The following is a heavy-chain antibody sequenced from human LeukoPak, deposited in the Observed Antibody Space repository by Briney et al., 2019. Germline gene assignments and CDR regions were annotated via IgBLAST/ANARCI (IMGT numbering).Heavy chain of an antibody. CDR2: INHSGST. J-gene: IGHJ3*02. V-gene: IGHV4-34*01. D-gene: IGHD4-17*01. CDR1: GGSFSGYY. Sequence: SETLSLTCAVYGGSFSGYYWSWIRQPPGKGLEWIGEINHSGSTNYNPSLKSRVTISVDTSKNQFSLKLSSVTAADTAVYYCARVFHDYGDYVDAFDIWGQGTMVTVSS. CDR3: ARVFHDYGDYVDAFDI.